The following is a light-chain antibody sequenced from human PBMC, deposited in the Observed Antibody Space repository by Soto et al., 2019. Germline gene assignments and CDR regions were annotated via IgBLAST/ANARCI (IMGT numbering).Light chain of an antibody. CDR2: EVS. V-gene: IGLV2-14*01. J-gene: IGLJ7*01. CDR3: SSYTITTALV. CDR1: SSDVGSYNF. Sequence: QSALTQPASVSGSPGQSITISCTGTSSDVGSYNFVSWYQYHPGKAPKLLIYEVSNRPSGVSDRFSGSKTGNTASLTISGLQPEDEADYYCSSYTITTALVFGSGTQLTVL.